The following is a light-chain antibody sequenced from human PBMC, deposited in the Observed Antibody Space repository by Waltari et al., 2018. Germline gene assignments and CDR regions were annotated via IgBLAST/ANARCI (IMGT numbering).Light chain of an antibody. Sequence: QSVLTQPPSASGTPGQRVIISCSGSSSIIGSDTVSWYRQFPGTAPKLPIYENSERPSGIPGRFSGSKSGTSATLDITGLQAGDEADYYCGTWDSSLSGAVFGGGTHLTVL. J-gene: IGLJ7*01. V-gene: IGLV1-51*02. CDR2: ENS. CDR1: SSIIGSDT. CDR3: GTWDSSLSGAV.